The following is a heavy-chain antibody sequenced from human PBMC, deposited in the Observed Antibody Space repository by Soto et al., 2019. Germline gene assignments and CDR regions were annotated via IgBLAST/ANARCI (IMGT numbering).Heavy chain of an antibody. CDR3: ARGEFCPNGVCYSFDY. CDR2: ISGYDGKT. V-gene: IGHV1-18*04. CDR1: GYTFTNYD. Sequence: GASVKVSCKASGYTFTNYDINWVRQAPGQGLEWMGWISGYDGKTNYAQRLQGRVTRTRDTSTSTAYMELRSLRSDDTAVYYCARGEFCPNGVCYSFDYWGQGTLVTVSS. J-gene: IGHJ4*02. D-gene: IGHD2-8*01.